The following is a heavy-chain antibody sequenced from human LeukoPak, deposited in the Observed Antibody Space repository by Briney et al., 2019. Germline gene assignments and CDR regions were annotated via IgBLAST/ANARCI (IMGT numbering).Heavy chain of an antibody. V-gene: IGHV3-23*01. CDR1: GLTFSSYA. Sequence: PGGSLRLSCAASGLTFSSYAMSWVRQAPGKGLEWVSAISGSGGSTYYADSVKGRFTISRDNSKNTLYLQMNSLRAEDTAVYYCARQLGYCSDGSCYFDYWGQGTLVTVSS. CDR3: ARQLGYCSDGSCYFDY. D-gene: IGHD2-15*01. J-gene: IGHJ4*02. CDR2: ISGSGGST.